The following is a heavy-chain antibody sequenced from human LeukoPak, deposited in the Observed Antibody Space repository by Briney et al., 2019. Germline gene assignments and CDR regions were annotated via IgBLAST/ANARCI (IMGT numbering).Heavy chain of an antibody. Sequence: GGSLRLSCAASGFTFSSYWMHWVRQAPGKGLVWVSRINSDGSSTSYAASVKGRFTISRDNAKNTLYLQMNSLRAEDTAVYYCARSGSGWYYFDYWGQGTLATVSS. J-gene: IGHJ4*02. CDR3: ARSGSGWYYFDY. CDR1: GFTFSSYW. V-gene: IGHV3-74*01. CDR2: INSDGSST. D-gene: IGHD6-19*01.